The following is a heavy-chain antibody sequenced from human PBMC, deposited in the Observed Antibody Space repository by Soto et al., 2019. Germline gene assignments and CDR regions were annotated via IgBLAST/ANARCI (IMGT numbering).Heavy chain of an antibody. CDR3: ARGSYYIRWV. CDR2: TYYRSKWYS. J-gene: IGHJ4*02. V-gene: IGHV6-1*01. CDR1: GDSVSSTSTA. Sequence: SQTLSLPCAISGDSVSSTSTAWSWIRQSPSRGLEWLGRTYYRSKWYSDYAVSVKSRITINPDTSKNQFSLQLNSVTPEDTAVYYCARGSYYIRWVWGQGTMVTVSS. D-gene: IGHD3-10*01.